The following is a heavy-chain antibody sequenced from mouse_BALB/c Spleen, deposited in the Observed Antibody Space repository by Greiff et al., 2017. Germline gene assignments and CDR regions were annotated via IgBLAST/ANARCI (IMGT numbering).Heavy chain of an antibody. CDR1: GFTFSSYG. D-gene: IGHD2-1*01. V-gene: IGHV5-6*02. Sequence: DVKLVESGGDLVKPGGSLKLSCAASGFTFSSYGMSWVRQTPDKRLEWVATISSGGSYTYYPDSVKGRFTISRDNAKNTLYLQMSSLKSEDTAMYYCARQDGNSHAMDYWGQGTSVTVSS. CDR2: ISSGGSYT. CDR3: ARQDGNSHAMDY. J-gene: IGHJ4*01.